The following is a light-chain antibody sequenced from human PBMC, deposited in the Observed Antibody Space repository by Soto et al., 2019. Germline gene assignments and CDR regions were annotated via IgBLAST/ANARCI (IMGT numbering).Light chain of an antibody. V-gene: IGKV1-5*01. CDR2: DVS. J-gene: IGKJ2*01. Sequence: DIQMTQSPSTLSASVGDRVIITCRASQTVESWMAWYQQKPGKAPKLLISDVSTLERGVPSRFSGSGSATEFTLTISGLQPYDFATYYCQQYKDYVYTFGQGTKVESK. CDR1: QTVESW. CDR3: QQYKDYVYT.